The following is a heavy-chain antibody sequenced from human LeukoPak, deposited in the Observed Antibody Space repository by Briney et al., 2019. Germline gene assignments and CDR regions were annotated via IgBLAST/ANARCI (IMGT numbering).Heavy chain of an antibody. D-gene: IGHD6-19*01. Sequence: PGGSLRLSCAASGFTFSSYAMSWVRQAPGKGLEWVSAISGSGGSTYYTDSVRGRLSISRDNSKNTLYLQVNSLRAEDTAVYYCAKGRTEGGTLALDYWGQGTLVTASS. V-gene: IGHV3-23*01. J-gene: IGHJ4*02. CDR2: ISGSGGST. CDR1: GFTFSSYA. CDR3: AKGRTEGGTLALDY.